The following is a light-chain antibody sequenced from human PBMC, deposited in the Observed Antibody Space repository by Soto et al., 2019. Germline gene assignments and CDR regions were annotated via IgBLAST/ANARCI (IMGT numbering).Light chain of an antibody. J-gene: IGKJ1*01. CDR1: QSISSY. V-gene: IGKV1-39*01. CDR3: QQYNTFWT. CDR2: AAS. Sequence: IHMTQSPSSLSAHVKDKVACTFLASQSISSYLNWYQQKPGKAPKVLIYAASSLQSGVPSRVSGSRSWTEFTFTISSLQPDDFATYYCQQYNTFWTFAPGTKVDIK.